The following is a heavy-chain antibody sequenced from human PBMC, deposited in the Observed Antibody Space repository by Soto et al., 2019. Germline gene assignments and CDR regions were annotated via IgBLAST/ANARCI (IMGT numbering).Heavy chain of an antibody. CDR2: INPNSGGT. V-gene: IGHV1-2*02. J-gene: IGHJ5*02. Sequence: QVQLVQSGAEVKKPGASVKVSCKASGYTFTGYYMHWVRQAPGQGLEWMGWINPNSGGTNYAQKFQGRVTMPRDTSISTAYMGLSRLRSDDTAVYYCAREGRVGATFSWFDPWGQGTLVTVSS. CDR1: GYTFTGYY. CDR3: AREGRVGATFSWFDP. D-gene: IGHD1-26*01.